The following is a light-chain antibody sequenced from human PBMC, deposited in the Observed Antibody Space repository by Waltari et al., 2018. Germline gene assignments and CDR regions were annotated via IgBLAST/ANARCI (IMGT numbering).Light chain of an antibody. J-gene: IGKJ4*01. CDR2: AAS. Sequence: DIQMTQSPSSVSASIGERVTITCRASQGINRWVVCYQQNPGKAPNALIYAASILQSGVPSRFSGSGFGTDFTLTSSSLQPEDFATYFCQQANSLPFTFGGGTKVEIK. CDR3: QQANSLPFT. V-gene: IGKV1-12*02. CDR1: QGINRW.